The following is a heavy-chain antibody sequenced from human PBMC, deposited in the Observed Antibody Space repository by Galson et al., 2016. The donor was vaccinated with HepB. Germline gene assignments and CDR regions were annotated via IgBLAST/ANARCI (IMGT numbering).Heavy chain of an antibody. CDR2: IWYDGNYK. V-gene: IGHV3-33*01. J-gene: IGHJ3*02. D-gene: IGHD6-6*01. CDR3: ASRLFASSSVLWAFDI. CDR1: GFTFSSYS. Sequence: SLRLSCAASGFTFSSYSMHWVRQAPGKGLEWVAVIWYDGNYKYYADSVKGRFTISRDNSKNTLYLQMNSLRAEDTAVYYCASRLFASSSVLWAFDIWGQGTMVTVSS.